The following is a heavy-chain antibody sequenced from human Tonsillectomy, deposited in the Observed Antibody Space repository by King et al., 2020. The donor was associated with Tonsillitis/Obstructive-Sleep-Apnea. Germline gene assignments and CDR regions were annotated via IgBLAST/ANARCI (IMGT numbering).Heavy chain of an antibody. D-gene: IGHD6-19*01. CDR3: AGGPAGADYYYMDV. CDR2: TSDRGDKT. J-gene: IGHJ6*03. CDR1: GFTFSSYA. V-gene: IGHV3-23*04. Sequence: VQLVESGGGLVQPGGSLRLSCSASGFTFSSYAVSWVRQAPGKGLEWVSSTSDRGDKTFYADSVTGRFTVSRDNSKNTLNLRMNSLRPEDTAIYYCAGGPAGADYYYMDVWGKGTTVTVSS.